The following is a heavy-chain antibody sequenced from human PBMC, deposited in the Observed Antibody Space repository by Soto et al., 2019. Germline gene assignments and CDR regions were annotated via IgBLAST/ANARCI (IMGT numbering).Heavy chain of an antibody. D-gene: IGHD3-10*01. CDR3: ARITMVRGPQTRAAPIPPRDGMDV. J-gene: IGHJ6*02. CDR1: GGSISSSRCH. V-gene: IGHV4-39*01. CDR2: IKYSGTT. Sequence: PSETLSLTCTVSGGSISSSRCHWGWIRQPPGKGLEWIASIKYSGTTFYNPSLKSRVTLSVDTSKNQFALKLSSVTAADTAVYYCARITMVRGPQTRAAPIPPRDGMDVWGQGTTVTVSS.